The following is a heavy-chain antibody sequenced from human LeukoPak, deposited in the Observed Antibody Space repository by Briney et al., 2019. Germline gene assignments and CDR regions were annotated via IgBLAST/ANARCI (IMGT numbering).Heavy chain of an antibody. D-gene: IGHD6-13*01. V-gene: IGHV3-7*05. Sequence: GGSLRLSCAASGFRFSSYWMTWVRQAPGKGLEWVSTIKQYGSEKYYVGSEKGRFTISRNDAKKSLFLQMDSLRPGDTAVYYCARAAEISALDHWGRGTLVTVSS. CDR3: ARAAEISALDH. J-gene: IGHJ4*02. CDR1: GFRFSSYW. CDR2: IKQYGSEK.